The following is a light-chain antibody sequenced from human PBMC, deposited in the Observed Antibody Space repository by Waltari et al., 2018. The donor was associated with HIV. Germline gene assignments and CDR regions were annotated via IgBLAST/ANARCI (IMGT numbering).Light chain of an antibody. V-gene: IGKV4-1*01. CDR1: KSVLSPSNNVNY. CDR2: EAS. CDR3: QQYYSTPT. J-gene: IGKJ5*01. Sequence: DIVLTQSPETLSVSLGERAALPCKSEKSVLSPSNNVNYFAWYQQRPGQRPTLLFSEASSRSSGVPARFTASGSRTDFTLTIDDLQADDVAVYFCQQYYSTPTFGRGTQLV.